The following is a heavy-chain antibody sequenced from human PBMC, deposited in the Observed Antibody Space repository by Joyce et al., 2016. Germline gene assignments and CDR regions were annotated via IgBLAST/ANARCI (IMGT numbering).Heavy chain of an antibody. J-gene: IGHJ4*02. CDR1: GFTFDDYT. Sequence: EVQLVESGGVVVQPGGSLRLSCAALGFTFDDYTMQWVRQAPGNGLEWVSLISWDGGSTYYAGSVKGRFTISRDNSKNSLYLQMNSLRTEDTALYYCAKDRGGFGVVISSYLDYWGQGTLVTVSS. D-gene: IGHD3-3*01. CDR3: AKDRGGFGVVISSYLDY. V-gene: IGHV3-43*01. CDR2: ISWDGGST.